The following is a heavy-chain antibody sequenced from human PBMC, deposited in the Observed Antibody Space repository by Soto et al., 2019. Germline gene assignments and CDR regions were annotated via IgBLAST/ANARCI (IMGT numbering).Heavy chain of an antibody. V-gene: IGHV3-23*01. CDR3: AKVCSSGWFYLDY. J-gene: IGHJ4*02. D-gene: IGHD6-19*01. Sequence: GGSLRLSCAASGFTFSSYAMSWVRQAPGKGLEWVSAISGSGGSTYYADSVKGRFTISRDNSKXXLYLQMNSLRAEDTAVYYCAKVCSSGWFYLDYWGQGTLVTVSS. CDR2: ISGSGGST. CDR1: GFTFSSYA.